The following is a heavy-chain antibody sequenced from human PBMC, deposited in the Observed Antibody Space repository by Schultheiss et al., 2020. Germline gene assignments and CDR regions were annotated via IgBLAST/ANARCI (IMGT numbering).Heavy chain of an antibody. Sequence: SETLSLTCTVSGGSISSSSYYWGWIRQPPGKGLEWIGSIYHSGSTYYNPSLKSRVTISVDTSKNQFSLKLSSVTAADTAVYYCARVLYDYVWGSYRYGAFDIWGQGTMVTVSS. CDR3: ARVLYDYVWGSYRYGAFDI. D-gene: IGHD3-16*02. CDR2: IYHSGST. CDR1: GGSISSSSYY. V-gene: IGHV4-39*07. J-gene: IGHJ3*02.